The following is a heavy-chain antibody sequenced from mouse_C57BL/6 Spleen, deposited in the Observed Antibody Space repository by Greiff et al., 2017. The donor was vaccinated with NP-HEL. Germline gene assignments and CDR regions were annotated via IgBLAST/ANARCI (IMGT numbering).Heavy chain of an antibody. CDR2: IEPEDGDS. CDR1: GFNIKDYY. V-gene: IGHV14-1*01. J-gene: IGHJ2*01. Sequence: VQLQQSGAELVRPGASVKLSCTASGFNIKDYYMHWVKQRPEQGLEWIGRIEPEDGDSAYSPKFQGKATMTADTSSNPAYLQLSSLTSEDTAVYYCTPRRDYFDYWGQGTTLTVSS. CDR3: TPRRDYFDY.